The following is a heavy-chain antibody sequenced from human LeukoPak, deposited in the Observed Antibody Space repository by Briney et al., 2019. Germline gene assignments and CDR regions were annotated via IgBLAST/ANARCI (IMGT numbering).Heavy chain of an antibody. J-gene: IGHJ4*02. Sequence: SETLSLTCTVSGGSISSYYWSWIRQPPGKGLEWIGYIYYSGSTNYNPSLKSRVTISVDTSKNQFSLKLSSVTAADTAVYYCARSPDDYDSSGYPYYFDYWGQGTLVTVSS. V-gene: IGHV4-59*01. CDR2: IYYSGST. D-gene: IGHD3-22*01. CDR1: GGSISSYY. CDR3: ARSPDDYDSSGYPYYFDY.